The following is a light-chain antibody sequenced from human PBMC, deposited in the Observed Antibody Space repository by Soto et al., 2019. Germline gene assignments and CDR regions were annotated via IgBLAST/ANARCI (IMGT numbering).Light chain of an antibody. Sequence: QSVLTQPRSVSGSPGQSVTISCTGTSSDVGGYNYVSWYQQHPGKGPKLMVYDVNKRPSGVPDRFSGSKSGNTASLTISGLQVEDEADYYCCSYVGSDTYVFAAGTKLTVL. V-gene: IGLV2-11*01. CDR3: CSYVGSDTYV. CDR1: SSDVGGYNY. CDR2: DVN. J-gene: IGLJ1*01.